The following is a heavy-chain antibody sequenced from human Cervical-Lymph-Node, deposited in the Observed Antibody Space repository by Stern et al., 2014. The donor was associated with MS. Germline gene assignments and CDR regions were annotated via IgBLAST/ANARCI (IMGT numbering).Heavy chain of an antibody. CDR2: LYCDDDK. D-gene: IGHD2-15*01. Sequence: QVTLKESGPTLVKPTQTVTLTCTLSGFSVTTAGVGVGWIRQPPGKALEWLALLYCDDDKLYSPSLKNRLTITKDTSKNQVVLTMTNVDPVDTATYYCAHSRVKYCRGGTCYSSLFDYWGQGTLVTVSS. V-gene: IGHV2-5*02. CDR3: AHSRVKYCRGGTCYSSLFDY. CDR1: GFSVTTAGVG. J-gene: IGHJ4*02.